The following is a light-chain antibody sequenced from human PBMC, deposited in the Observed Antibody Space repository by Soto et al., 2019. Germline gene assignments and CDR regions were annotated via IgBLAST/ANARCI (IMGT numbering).Light chain of an antibody. J-gene: IGKJ1*01. CDR3: QQYYSYPHT. V-gene: IGKV1-8*01. CDR1: QGISSY. CDR2: AAS. Sequence: AIRMTQSPSSFSASTGDRVTITCRASQGISSYLAWYQQKPGKAPKLLIYAASTLHSGVPSRFSGSGSGTDFTLTLSCLQSEDFATYYCQQYYSYPHTFGQGTKVEIK.